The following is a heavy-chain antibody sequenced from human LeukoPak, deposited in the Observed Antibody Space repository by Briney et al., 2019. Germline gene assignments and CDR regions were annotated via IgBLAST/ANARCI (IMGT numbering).Heavy chain of an antibody. V-gene: IGHV1-18*01. CDR1: GYTFTSYG. J-gene: IGHJ4*02. CDR3: ARDSRIAVAGPRSYFDY. D-gene: IGHD6-19*01. CDR2: ISAYNGNT. Sequence: ASVKVSCTASGYTFTSYGISWVRQAPGQGLEWMGWISAYNGNTNYAQKLQGRVTMTTDTSTSTAYMELRSLRSDDTAVYYCARDSRIAVAGPRSYFDYWGQGTLVTVSS.